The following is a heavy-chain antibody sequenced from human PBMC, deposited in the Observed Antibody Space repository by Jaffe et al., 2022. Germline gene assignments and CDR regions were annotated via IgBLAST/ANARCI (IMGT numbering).Heavy chain of an antibody. J-gene: IGHJ4*02. CDR3: ARHLRLTLFWSGYDPRTNFDY. CDR1: GGSISSSSYY. CDR2: IYYSGST. V-gene: IGHV4-39*01. D-gene: IGHD3-3*01. Sequence: QLQLQESGPGLVKPSETLSLTCTVSGGSISSSSYYWGWIRQPPGKGLEWIGSIYYSGSTYYNPSLKSRVTISVDTSKNQFSLKLSSVTAADTAVYYCARHLRLTLFWSGYDPRTNFDYWGQGTLVTVSS.